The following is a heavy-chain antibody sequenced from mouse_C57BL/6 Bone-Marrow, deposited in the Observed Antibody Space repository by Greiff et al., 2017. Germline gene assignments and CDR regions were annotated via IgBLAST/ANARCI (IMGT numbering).Heavy chain of an antibody. CDR3: ARRHYGSSYRSFAY. J-gene: IGHJ3*01. CDR1: GYTFTDYY. V-gene: IGHV1-76*01. D-gene: IGHD1-1*01. CDR2: IYPGSGNT. Sequence: VQVVESGAELVRPGASVKLSCKASGYTFTDYYINWVKQRPGQGLEWIARIYPGSGNTYYNEKFKGNATLTAEKSSSTAYMQLSSLTSEDSAVYFCARRHYGSSYRSFAYWGQGTLVTVSA.